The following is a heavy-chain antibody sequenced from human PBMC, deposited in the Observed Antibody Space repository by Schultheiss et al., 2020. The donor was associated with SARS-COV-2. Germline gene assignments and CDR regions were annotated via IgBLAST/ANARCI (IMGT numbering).Heavy chain of an antibody. CDR1: GFTFSSYW. CDR3: AKDQGAFDP. Sequence: GESLKISCAASGFTFSSYWMSWVRQAPGKGLEWVSAISGSGGSTYYADSVKGRFTISRDNSKNTLYLQMNSLRAEDTAVYYCAKDQGAFDPWGQGTLVTVSS. J-gene: IGHJ5*02. V-gene: IGHV3-23*01. CDR2: ISGSGGST.